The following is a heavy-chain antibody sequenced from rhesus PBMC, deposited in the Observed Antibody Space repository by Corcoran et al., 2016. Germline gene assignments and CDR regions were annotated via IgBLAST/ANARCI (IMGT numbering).Heavy chain of an antibody. CDR1: GFTFSNVW. Sequence: EVQLVESGGGLVQPGGSLRLSCAASGFTFSNVWMNWVRQAPGRGLEWVARIKRKDDGGTADKDASVKGRFNISGDDSKNTLYLQMNSRKTEDTAVYYCNTFLQYLDSWGQGVVVTVSS. CDR3: NTFLQYLDS. V-gene: IGHV3-30*01. D-gene: IGHD1-44*01. J-gene: IGHJ6*01. CDR2: IKRKDDGGTA.